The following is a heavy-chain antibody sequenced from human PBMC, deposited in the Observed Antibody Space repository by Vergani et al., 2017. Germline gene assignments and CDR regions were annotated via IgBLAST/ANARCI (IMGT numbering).Heavy chain of an antibody. CDR1: GFTFSSYE. V-gene: IGHV3-48*03. CDR2: ISSSGSTI. CDR3: ARDRGPRFGEEY. Sequence: VQLVESGGGVVQPGRSLRLSCAASGFTFSSYEMNWVRQAPGKGLEWVSYISSSGSTIYYADSVKGRFTISRDNAKNSLYLQMNSLRAEDTAVYYCARDRGPRFGEEYWGQGTLVTVSS. J-gene: IGHJ4*02. D-gene: IGHD3-10*01.